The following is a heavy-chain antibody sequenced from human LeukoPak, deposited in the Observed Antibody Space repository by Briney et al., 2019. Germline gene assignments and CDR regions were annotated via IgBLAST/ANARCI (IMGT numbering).Heavy chain of an antibody. CDR3: ATRREDYYDSSGY. CDR2: MNPNSGNT. D-gene: IGHD3-22*01. Sequence: GASVKVSCKASGYTFTGYYMHWVRQATGQGLEWTGWMNPNSGNTGYAQKFQGRVTMTRNTSISTAYMELSSLRSEDTAVYYCATRREDYYDSSGYWGQGTLVTVSS. CDR1: GYTFTGYY. J-gene: IGHJ4*02. V-gene: IGHV1-8*02.